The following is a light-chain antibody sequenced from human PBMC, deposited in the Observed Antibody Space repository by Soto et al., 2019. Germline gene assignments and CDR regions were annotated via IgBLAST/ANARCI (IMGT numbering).Light chain of an antibody. Sequence: EIVLTQSPGTLSLSPGERATLACRASQSVSNNYLAWYQQKPGQAPRILIYGASNRATGIPERFSGSGAATYFTLTISRLEPVDFSVYYCQLYGDSPPFTFGPGTTVDVK. V-gene: IGKV3-20*01. CDR2: GAS. CDR1: QSVSNNY. CDR3: QLYGDSPPFT. J-gene: IGKJ3*01.